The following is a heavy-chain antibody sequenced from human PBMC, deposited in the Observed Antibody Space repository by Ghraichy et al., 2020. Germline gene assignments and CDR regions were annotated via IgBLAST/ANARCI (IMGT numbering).Heavy chain of an antibody. CDR2: ISGSGGST. V-gene: IGHV3-23*01. CDR1: GFTFSSYA. Sequence: GESLNISCAASGFTFSSYAMSWVRQAPGKGLEWVSTISGSGGSTYYADSVKGRFTMSRDNSKNTLYLQMNSLRAEDTAVYYCAKDRGVWRDFDYWGQGTLVTVSS. CDR3: AKDRGVWRDFDY. J-gene: IGHJ4*02. D-gene: IGHD3-10*01.